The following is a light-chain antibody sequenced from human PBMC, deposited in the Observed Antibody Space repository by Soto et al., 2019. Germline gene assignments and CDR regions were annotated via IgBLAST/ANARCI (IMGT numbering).Light chain of an antibody. CDR1: QSVGSN. CDR3: QQYTKWPR. CDR2: GAS. J-gene: IGKJ3*01. V-gene: IGKV3-15*01. Sequence: EIVMTQSPATLSVSPGERATLSCRASQSVGSNLAWYQQKPGQAPRLLIYGASTRANGIPARFSGTGSGTEFTLTISSLQFEDFALYYCQQYTKWPRFGPGTKVDIK.